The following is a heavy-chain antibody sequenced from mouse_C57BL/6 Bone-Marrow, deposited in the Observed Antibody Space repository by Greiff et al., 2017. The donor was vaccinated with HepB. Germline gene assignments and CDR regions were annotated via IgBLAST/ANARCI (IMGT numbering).Heavy chain of an antibody. CDR2: ISYDGSN. CDR3: ARALLGRGFAY. CDR1: GYSITSGYY. D-gene: IGHD4-1*01. V-gene: IGHV3-6*01. Sequence: DVKLQESGPGLVKPSQSLSLTCSVTGYSITSGYYWNWIRQFPGNKLEWMGYISYDGSNNYNPSLKNRISITRDTSKNQFFLKLNSVTTEDTATYYCARALLGRGFAYWGQGTLVTVSA. J-gene: IGHJ3*01.